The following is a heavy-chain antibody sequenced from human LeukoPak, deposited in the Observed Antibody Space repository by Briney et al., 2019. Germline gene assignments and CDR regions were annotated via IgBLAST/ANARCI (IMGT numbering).Heavy chain of an antibody. CDR2: ISSSATYI. V-gene: IGHV3-21*01. CDR1: GFTFSSYT. Sequence: PGGSLRFSCGGSGFTFSSYTMNWVRQAPGKGLEWVASISSSATYIYYADSVRGRFTISRDDAKKSVFLHMNSLRAEDTAVYFCATWDDYGDFVAFEYWGQGTLVTVSS. J-gene: IGHJ4*02. CDR3: ATWDDYGDFVAFEY. D-gene: IGHD4-17*01.